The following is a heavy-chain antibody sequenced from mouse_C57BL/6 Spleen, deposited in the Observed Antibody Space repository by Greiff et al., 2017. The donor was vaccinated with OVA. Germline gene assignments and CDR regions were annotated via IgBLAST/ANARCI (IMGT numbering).Heavy chain of an antibody. CDR2: IDPSDSYS. CDR1: GYTFTSYW. CDR3: ARKGGEDCSNYYFDY. V-gene: IGHV1-69*01. D-gene: IGHD2-5*01. J-gene: IGHJ2*01. Sequence: VQLQQPGAELVMPGASVKLSCKASGYTFTSYWMHWVQQRPGQGLEWIGEIDPSDSYSNYNQTFNGKSTLTVAKSSSTAYMQLSSLRSEDTAVYYCARKGGEDCSNYYFDYWGQGTTLTVSA.